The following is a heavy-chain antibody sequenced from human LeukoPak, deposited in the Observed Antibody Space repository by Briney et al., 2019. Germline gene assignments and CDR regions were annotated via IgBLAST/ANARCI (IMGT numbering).Heavy chain of an antibody. CDR3: ARGRVLLWFGELLPYNWFDP. J-gene: IGHJ5*02. V-gene: IGHV4-34*01. Sequence: SETLSLTCAVYGGSFSGYYWSWIRQPPGKGLEWIGGINHSGSTNYNPSLKSRVTISVDTSKNQFSLKLSSVTAADTAVYYCARGRVLLWFGELLPYNWFDPWGQGTLVTVSS. D-gene: IGHD3-10*01. CDR2: INHSGST. CDR1: GGSFSGYY.